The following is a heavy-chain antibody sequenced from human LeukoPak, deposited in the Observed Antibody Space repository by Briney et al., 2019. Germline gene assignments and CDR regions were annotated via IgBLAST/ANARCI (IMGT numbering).Heavy chain of an antibody. Sequence: ASVKVSCKASGYTFTSYGITWARQAPGQGLEWMGWISVYNGNTKYAQKLQGRVSMTTDISTSTAYMELRNLRSDDTAVYFCARVAELTGYCSSASCHQDGEFDYWGQGTLVTVPS. CDR1: GYTFTSYG. V-gene: IGHV1-18*01. D-gene: IGHD2-2*01. CDR2: ISVYNGNT. J-gene: IGHJ4*02. CDR3: ARVAELTGYCSSASCHQDGEFDY.